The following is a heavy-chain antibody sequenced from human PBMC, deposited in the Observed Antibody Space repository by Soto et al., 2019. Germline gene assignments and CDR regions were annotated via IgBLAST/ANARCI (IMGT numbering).Heavy chain of an antibody. J-gene: IGHJ4*02. V-gene: IGHV4-59*01. D-gene: IGHD3-16*01. CDR3: AGGEEREARPSGN. Sequence: QVQLQESGPGLVKPSETLSLTCTVSGGSISSYYWSWIRQPPGKGLEWIGYIYYSGSTNYNPSLRGRSTIAETPSKTRFPLKRSSGPAADTAWYYGAGGEEREARPSGNWGQGTRVTVSS. CDR1: GGSISSYY. CDR2: IYYSGST.